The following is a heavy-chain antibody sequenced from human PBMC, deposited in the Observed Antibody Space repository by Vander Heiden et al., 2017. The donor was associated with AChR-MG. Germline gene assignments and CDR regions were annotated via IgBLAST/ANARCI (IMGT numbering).Heavy chain of an antibody. CDR2: INGDGSTI. CDR3: TRGQVPLGFDI. V-gene: IGHV3-74*01. Sequence: DVQLVESGGGLIQPGGSLRLPCAALGFTFSSFWIYWVRQAPGKGLVWVSRINGDGSTIGYADSVQGRFTISRDNAKNTLYLQMSSLRAEDTAVYYCTRGQVPLGFDIWGQGTMVTVSS. J-gene: IGHJ3*02. CDR1: GFTFSSFW.